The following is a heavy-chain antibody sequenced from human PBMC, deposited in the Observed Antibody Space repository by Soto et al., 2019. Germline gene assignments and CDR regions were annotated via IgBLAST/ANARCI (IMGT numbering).Heavy chain of an antibody. CDR2: IRWNSGSI. CDR1: GFTFDDYA. CDR3: AKDIHYGDYGGGRTYWYFDL. Sequence: EVQLVESGGGLVQPGRSLRLSCAASGFTFDDYAMHWVRQAPGKGLEGVSGIRWNSGSIGYADSGKGRFTISRDNAKNSMYLQMNSLRAEDTALYDCAKDIHYGDYGGGRTYWYFDLWGRGTLVTVSS. J-gene: IGHJ2*01. D-gene: IGHD4-17*01. V-gene: IGHV3-9*01.